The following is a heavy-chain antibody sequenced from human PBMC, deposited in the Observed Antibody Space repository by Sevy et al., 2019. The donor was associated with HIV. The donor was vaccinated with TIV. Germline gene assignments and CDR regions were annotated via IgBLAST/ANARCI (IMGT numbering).Heavy chain of an antibody. Sequence: ASVKVSCKASGYTFTSYDINWVRQATGQGLEWMGWMNPNSGNTGYAQKFQGRVTITRNTSISTAYMELSSLRSEDMAVYYCAREDYDSSGYQPSGFDYWGQGTLVTVSS. J-gene: IGHJ4*02. V-gene: IGHV1-8*03. CDR1: GYTFTSYD. D-gene: IGHD3-22*01. CDR3: AREDYDSSGYQPSGFDY. CDR2: MNPNSGNT.